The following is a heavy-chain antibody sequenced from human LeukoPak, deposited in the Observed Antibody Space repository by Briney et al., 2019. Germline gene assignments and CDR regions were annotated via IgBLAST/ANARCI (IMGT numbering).Heavy chain of an antibody. CDR1: GYTFTGYY. CDR3: ARPQNYDRAFDI. CDR2: IIPIFGTA. D-gene: IGHD3-9*01. V-gene: IGHV1-69*13. Sequence: SVKVSCKASGYTFTGYYIHWVRQAPGQGLEWMGGIIPIFGTANYAQKFQGRVTITADESTSTAYMELSSLRSEDTAVYYCARPQNYDRAFDIWGQGTMVTVSS. J-gene: IGHJ3*02.